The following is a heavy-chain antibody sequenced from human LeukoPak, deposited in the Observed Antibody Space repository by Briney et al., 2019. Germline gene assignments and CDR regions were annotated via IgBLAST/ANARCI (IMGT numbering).Heavy chain of an antibody. CDR1: GGSISSYY. J-gene: IGHJ6*03. V-gene: IGHV4-59*01. D-gene: IGHD4-17*01. CDR3: ARDGDYYYMDV. Sequence: PSETLSLTCTVSGGSISSYYWSWIRQPPGKGLEWIGYIYHSGSTNYNPSLKSRVTISVDTSKNQFSLKLSSVTAADTAVYYCARDGDYYYMDVWGKGTTVTVSS. CDR2: IYHSGST.